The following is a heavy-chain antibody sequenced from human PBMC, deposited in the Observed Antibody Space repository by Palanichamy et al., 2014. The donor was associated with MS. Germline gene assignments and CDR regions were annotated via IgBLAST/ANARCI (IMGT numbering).Heavy chain of an antibody. CDR1: GGSISSSSYY. J-gene: IGHJ4*02. CDR3: ARRPNGDYETYYFDY. Sequence: QLQLQESGPGLVKPSETLSLTCTVSGGSISSSSYYWGWIHQPPGKGLEWIGTIYYSGTTYYNPSLKSRVTISVDTSKNQFSLKLSSVTAADTAVYYCARRPNGDYETYYFDYWGQGTLVTVSS. V-gene: IGHV4-39*01. D-gene: IGHD4-17*01. CDR2: IYYSGTT.